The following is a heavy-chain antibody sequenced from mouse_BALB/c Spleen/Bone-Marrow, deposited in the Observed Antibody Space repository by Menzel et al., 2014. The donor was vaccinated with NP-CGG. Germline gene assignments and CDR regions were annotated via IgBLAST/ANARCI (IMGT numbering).Heavy chain of an antibody. CDR3: ARALGDGYYYAMDY. V-gene: IGHV1-69*02. CDR2: IDPSDSET. D-gene: IGHD2-3*01. Sequence: VQLVESGAELVKPGAPVKLSCKATGYTFTSYWMNWVRQRPGRGLEWIGRIDPSDSETHYYQKFKDKATLTVDKSSSTAYIQVSSLTSEDSAVYHCARALGDGYYYAMDYWGQGTSVTASS. J-gene: IGHJ4*01. CDR1: GYTFTSYW.